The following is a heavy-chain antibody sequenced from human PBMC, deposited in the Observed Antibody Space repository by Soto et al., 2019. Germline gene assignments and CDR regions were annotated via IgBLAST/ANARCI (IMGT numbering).Heavy chain of an antibody. CDR2: IYYSGGT. CDR1: GASISSYY. Sequence: SETLSLTCTVSGASISSYYWSWIRQPPGKGLEWIGYIYYSGGTLYNPSLKSRVTVSIDTSKNQFSLKLSSVTAADTAVYYCARAGTYPFFDYWGQGILVTV. V-gene: IGHV4-59*01. J-gene: IGHJ4*02. D-gene: IGHD1-26*01. CDR3: ARAGTYPFFDY.